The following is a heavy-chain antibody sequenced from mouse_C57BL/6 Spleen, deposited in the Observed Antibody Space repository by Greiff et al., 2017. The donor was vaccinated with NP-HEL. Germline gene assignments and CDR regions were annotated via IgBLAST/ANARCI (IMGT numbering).Heavy chain of an antibody. CDR1: GFTFNTYA. CDR3: VRGTVVAHYYAMDY. D-gene: IGHD1-1*01. CDR2: IRRKSSNYAT. J-gene: IGHJ4*01. V-gene: IGHV10-3*01. Sequence: EVQLQESGGGLVQPKGSLKLSCAASGFTFNTYAMHWVRQAPGKGLEWVARIRRKSSNYATYYADSVKDRFTISRDDSQSMLYLQMNNLKTEDTAMYYCVRGTVVAHYYAMDYWGQGTSVTVSS.